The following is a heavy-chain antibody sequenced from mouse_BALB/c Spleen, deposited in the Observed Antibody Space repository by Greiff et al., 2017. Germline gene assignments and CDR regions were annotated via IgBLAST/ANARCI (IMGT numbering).Heavy chain of an antibody. CDR2: IYPGGGYT. CDR1: GYTFTNYW. Sequence: VQLQQSGAELVRPGTSVKISCKASGYTFTNYWLGWVKQRPGHGLEWIGDIYPGGGYTNYNEKFKGKATLTADTSSSTAYMQLSSLTSEDSAVYFCARIYYDYDGSYFDYWGQGTTLTVSS. D-gene: IGHD2-4*01. V-gene: IGHV1-63*02. J-gene: IGHJ2*01. CDR3: ARIYYDYDGSYFDY.